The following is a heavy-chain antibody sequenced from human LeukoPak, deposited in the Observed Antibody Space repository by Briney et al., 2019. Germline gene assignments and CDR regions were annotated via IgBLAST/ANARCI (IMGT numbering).Heavy chain of an antibody. V-gene: IGHV3-72*01. CDR1: GFTFSDHY. CDR2: TRNKANNYNT. CDR3: TRRSYSSGWYTDY. D-gene: IGHD6-19*01. J-gene: IGHJ4*02. Sequence: GGSLRLSCAASGFTFSDHYMDWVRQAPGGGLEWVGRTRNKANNYNTEYAASVKGRFTISRDDSKNSLYLQMNSLKTEDTAVYYCTRRSYSSGWYTDYWGQGTLVTVSS.